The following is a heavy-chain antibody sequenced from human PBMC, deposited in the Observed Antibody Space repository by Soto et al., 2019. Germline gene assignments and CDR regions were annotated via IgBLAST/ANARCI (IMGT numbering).Heavy chain of an antibody. Sequence: EVQMVESGGGLVQPGGSLRLSRAASGFTFSRYWMYWVRQAPGKGLEWVANIKEDGSEINYVDSVKGRFTISRDNAKNSLYLQMNSLRVEDTAVYYCASSLLRGQGTLVTVSS. CDR1: GFTFSRYW. J-gene: IGHJ4*02. CDR3: ASSLL. V-gene: IGHV3-7*01. CDR2: IKEDGSEI.